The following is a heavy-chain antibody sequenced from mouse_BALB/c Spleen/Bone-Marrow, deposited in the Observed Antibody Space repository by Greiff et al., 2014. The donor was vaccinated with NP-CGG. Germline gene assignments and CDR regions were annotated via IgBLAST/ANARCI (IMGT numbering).Heavy chain of an antibody. CDR1: GYSITSDYA. V-gene: IGHV3-2*02. Sequence: DVQLQESGPGLVKPSQSLSLTCTVTGYSITSDYAWNWIRQFPGNKLEWMGYISCSGSTSYNPSLKSRISITRDTSKNQFFLQLNSVTTEDTATYYCGRQFAFWGQGTLVTVSA. CDR2: ISCSGST. J-gene: IGHJ3*01. CDR3: GRQFAF.